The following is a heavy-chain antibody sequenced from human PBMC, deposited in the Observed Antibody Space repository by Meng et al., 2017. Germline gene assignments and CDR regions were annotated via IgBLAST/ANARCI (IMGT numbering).Heavy chain of an antibody. D-gene: IGHD3-16*02. J-gene: IGHJ5*02. CDR2: IYYSGST. CDR1: GGSISSSSYY. Sequence: LQLQEAGPGPVKPSETLSLTCTVSGGSISSSSYYWGWIRQPPGKGLEWIGSIYYSGSTYYNPSLKSRVTISVDTSKNQFSLKLSSVTAADTAVYYCARDYDYVWGSYRSNWFDPWGQGTLVTVSS. V-gene: IGHV4-39*07. CDR3: ARDYDYVWGSYRSNWFDP.